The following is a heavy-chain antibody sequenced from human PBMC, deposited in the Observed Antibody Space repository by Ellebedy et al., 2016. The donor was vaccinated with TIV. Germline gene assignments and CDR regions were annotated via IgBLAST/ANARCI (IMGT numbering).Heavy chain of an antibody. D-gene: IGHD2-2*01. V-gene: IGHV1-2*02. CDR3: ARAFPAYCGSASCREY. CDR1: GYTFTGYY. J-gene: IGHJ4*02. CDR2: INPSSGGT. Sequence: ASVKVSXKASGYTFTGYYMHWVRQAPGQGLEWMGWINPSSGGTNSAQRFQGRVTLTSDTPISTAYMELSRLTSDDTAVYYCARAFPAYCGSASCREYWGQGTLVSVSS.